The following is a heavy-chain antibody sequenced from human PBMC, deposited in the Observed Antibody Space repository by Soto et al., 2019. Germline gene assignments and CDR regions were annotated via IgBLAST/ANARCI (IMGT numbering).Heavy chain of an antibody. CDR1: GFTFSSYA. V-gene: IGHV3-30-3*01. D-gene: IGHD1-1*01. J-gene: IGHJ4*02. CDR2: ISYDGSNK. Sequence: QVQLVESGGGVVQPGRSLRLSCAASGFTFSSYAMHWVRQAPGKGLEWVAVISYDGSNKYYADSVKGRFTISRDNSKNTLYLQMNSLRAEDTAVYYCARARAVQPLDHWGQGTLVTVSS. CDR3: ARARAVQPLDH.